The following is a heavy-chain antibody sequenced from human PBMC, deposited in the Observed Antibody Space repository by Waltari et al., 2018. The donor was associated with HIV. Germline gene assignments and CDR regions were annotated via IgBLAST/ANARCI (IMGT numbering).Heavy chain of an antibody. CDR1: GGSISNYY. J-gene: IGHJ4*02. D-gene: IGHD6-19*01. CDR3: ARGHIEVAGFFDY. V-gene: IGHV4-59*01. Sequence: QVQLQESGPGLVKPSETLSLTCSVSGGSISNYYWSWIRQPPGKGLEWNAYIYYSGSTNYNPSLKSRGTISVDTSENQFSPNLTSVTAADTAVYYCARGHIEVAGFFDYWGQGVLVSVSS. CDR2: IYYSGST.